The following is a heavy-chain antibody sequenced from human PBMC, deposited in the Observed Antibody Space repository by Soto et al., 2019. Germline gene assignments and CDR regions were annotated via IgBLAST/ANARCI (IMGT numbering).Heavy chain of an antibody. D-gene: IGHD5-12*01. CDR1: GGSISSYY. CDR2: IYYSGST. Sequence: QVQLQESGPGLVKPSETLSLMCTVSGGSISSYYWSWIRQPPGKGLEWIGYIYYSGSTNYNPSLKSRVTISVDPSKNQSSLKLSSVTAADTAVYYCARERRDGYKHYFDYWGQGTLVTVSS. CDR3: ARERRDGYKHYFDY. J-gene: IGHJ4*02. V-gene: IGHV4-59*01.